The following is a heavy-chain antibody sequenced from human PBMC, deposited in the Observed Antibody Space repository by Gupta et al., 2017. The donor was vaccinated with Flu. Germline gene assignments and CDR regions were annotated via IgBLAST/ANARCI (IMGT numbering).Heavy chain of an antibody. CDR2: ISSSSSTI. V-gene: IGHV3-48*02. CDR3: AIVYSSRWNVY. Sequence: EVQLVESGGGLVQPGGPLRLSCDSSGFTFSSYSMNWVRQAPGKGLEWVSYISSSSSTIYYADSVKGRFTISRDNAKNSLYLQIHSLRDEDTAVYCCAIVYSSRWNVYWGQGTLVNLSS. J-gene: IGHJ4*02. CDR1: GFTFSSYS. D-gene: IGHD6-13*01.